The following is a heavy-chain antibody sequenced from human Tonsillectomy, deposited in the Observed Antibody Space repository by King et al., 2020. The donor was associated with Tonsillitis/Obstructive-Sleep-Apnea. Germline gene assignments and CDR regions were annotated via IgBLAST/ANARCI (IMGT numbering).Heavy chain of an antibody. Sequence: VQLVESGGGLAQPGTSLRLSCAASGFTFSNYEMNWVRQAPGKGLEWVSYISSYGSTKYYADSVKGRFTISRDNAKNSLYLQMNSLRAEDTAVYYCARDWITMVRVTQYYGMDVWGQGTTVTVSS. CDR1: GFTFSNYE. J-gene: IGHJ6*02. D-gene: IGHD3-10*01. V-gene: IGHV3-48*03. CDR2: ISSYGSTK. CDR3: ARDWITMVRVTQYYGMDV.